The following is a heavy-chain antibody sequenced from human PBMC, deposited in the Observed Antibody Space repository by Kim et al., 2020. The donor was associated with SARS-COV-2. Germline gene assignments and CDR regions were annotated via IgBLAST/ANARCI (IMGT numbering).Heavy chain of an antibody. J-gene: IGHJ4*02. CDR3: ARVSSRYNWNDLLGGAQYYFDY. CDR1: GDSVSSNSAA. D-gene: IGHD1-1*01. CDR2: TYYRSKWYN. V-gene: IGHV6-1*01. Sequence: SQTLSLTCAISGDSVSSNSAAWNWIRQSPSRGLEWLGRTYYRSKWYNDYAVSVKSRITINPDTSKNQFSLQLNSVTPEDTAVYYCARVSSRYNWNDLLGGAQYYFDYWGQGTLVTVSS.